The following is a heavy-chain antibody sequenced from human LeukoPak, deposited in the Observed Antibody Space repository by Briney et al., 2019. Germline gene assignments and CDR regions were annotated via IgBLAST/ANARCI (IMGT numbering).Heavy chain of an antibody. V-gene: IGHV3-21*01. D-gene: IGHD3-3*01. CDR1: GFTFSSYS. CDR3: RRDFWSGYVSVKDAFDI. J-gene: IGHJ3*02. Sequence: KPGGSLRLSCAASGFTFSSYSMNWVRQAPGKGLEWVSSISSSSSYIYYADSVKGRFTISRDNAKNSLYLQMNSLRAEDTAVYYCRRDFWSGYVSVKDAFDIWGQGTMVTVSS. CDR2: ISSSSSYI.